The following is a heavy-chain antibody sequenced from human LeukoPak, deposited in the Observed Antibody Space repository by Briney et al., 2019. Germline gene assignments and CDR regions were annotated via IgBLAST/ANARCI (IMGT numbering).Heavy chain of an antibody. Sequence: GGSVSLSCAPSGFTFSSYAMSWVHQAPGKGLEWVSAISRSGGSTYYAHSVKGRFTISRDNSKNTVYLKLSSLRAEDTAVYYCAKHRSALLFDYYTDVCGKGTTGSVSS. J-gene: IGHJ6*03. CDR2: ISRSGGST. D-gene: IGHD2-15*01. CDR3: AKHRSALLFDYYTDV. CDR1: GFTFSSYA. V-gene: IGHV3-23*01.